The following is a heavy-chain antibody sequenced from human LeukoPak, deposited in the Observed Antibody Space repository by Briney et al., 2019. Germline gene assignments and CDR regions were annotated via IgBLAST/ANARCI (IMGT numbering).Heavy chain of an antibody. Sequence: GGSLRLSCAASGFPFSSYGIHWVRQAPGKGLEWVAVIWYDGSTKYYADSVKGRFTISRDNSKNTLHLQMNSLRAEDTAVYFCARSQSSSLIDYWGLGTLVTVSS. J-gene: IGHJ4*02. V-gene: IGHV3-33*01. CDR1: GFPFSSYG. CDR2: IWYDGSTK. CDR3: ARSQSSSLIDY. D-gene: IGHD6-13*01.